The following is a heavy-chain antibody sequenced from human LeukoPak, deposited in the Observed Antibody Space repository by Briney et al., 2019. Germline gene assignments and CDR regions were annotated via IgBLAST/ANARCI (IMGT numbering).Heavy chain of an antibody. J-gene: IGHJ4*02. CDR3: AKDRRSYESSGFDY. Sequence: ASVKVSCKASGGTFSSYAISWVRQAPGQGLEWMGGIIPIFGTANYAQKFQGRVTITADKSTSTAYMELSSLRSEDTAVYYCAKDRRSYESSGFDYWGQGTLVTVSS. CDR1: GGTFSSYA. D-gene: IGHD3-22*01. CDR2: IIPIFGTA. V-gene: IGHV1-69*06.